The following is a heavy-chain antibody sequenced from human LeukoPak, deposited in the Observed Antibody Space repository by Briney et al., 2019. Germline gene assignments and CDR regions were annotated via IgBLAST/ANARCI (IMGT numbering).Heavy chain of an antibody. CDR1: GYTLTRYY. J-gene: IGHJ1*01. V-gene: IGHV1-46*01. D-gene: IGHD3-10*02. CDR3: ARGVFGELEKLMFQH. Sequence: ASVKVSSKASGYTLTRYYIHWERHAPEQGLGWMGIIHPSGGSTSYPQKFQDRGTMTRDTSTSTVYMELSSLRSDDTAIYYCARGVFGELEKLMFQHWGQGTLVTVSS. CDR2: IHPSGGST.